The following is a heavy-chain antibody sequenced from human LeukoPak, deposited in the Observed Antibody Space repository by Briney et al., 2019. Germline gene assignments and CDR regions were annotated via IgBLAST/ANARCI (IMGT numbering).Heavy chain of an antibody. CDR3: ARGLYGSDSY. D-gene: IGHD6-19*01. CDR1: GASVSSSNW. Sequence: PSETLSLICAVSGASVSSSNWWIWVRQPPKKGLEWIGEIHHSGSTNYNPSLKSRVTMSVDTSKNQISLRLSSVTAADTAVYYCARGLYGSDSYWGQGNLVTVSS. J-gene: IGHJ4*02. V-gene: IGHV4-4*02. CDR2: IHHSGST.